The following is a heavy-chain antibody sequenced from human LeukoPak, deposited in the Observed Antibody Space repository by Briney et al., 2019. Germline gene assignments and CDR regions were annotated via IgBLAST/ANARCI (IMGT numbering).Heavy chain of an antibody. Sequence: PSETLSLTCIVSGGSISSDYWTWVRQPPGKGLEGIGYIYYSGSTNYNPSLKSRVTISLDTSKNQFSLKLSSVTAADTAVYYCARESPYDGAFDIWGQGTVVTVSS. CDR2: IYYSGST. V-gene: IGHV4-59*01. CDR3: ARESPYDGAFDI. D-gene: IGHD5-12*01. CDR1: GGSISSDY. J-gene: IGHJ3*02.